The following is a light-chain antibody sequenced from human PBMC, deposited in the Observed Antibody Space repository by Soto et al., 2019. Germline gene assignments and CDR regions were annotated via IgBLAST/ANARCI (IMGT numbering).Light chain of an antibody. CDR1: QSVSSSY. Sequence: EIVLTQSPGTLSLSPGERATLSCRASQSVSSSYLAWYQQKPGQAPRLLFYGASSRATGIPDRCSGSGSGTEFTLTISRLEPEDSAFYYCQQYGTSPQTFGEGTRLEIK. J-gene: IGKJ5*01. V-gene: IGKV3-20*01. CDR3: QQYGTSPQT. CDR2: GAS.